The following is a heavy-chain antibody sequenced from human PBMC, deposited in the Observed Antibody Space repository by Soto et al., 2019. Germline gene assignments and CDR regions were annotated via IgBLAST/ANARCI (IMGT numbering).Heavy chain of an antibody. CDR3: ARAPHRRGSAGTIDY. V-gene: IGHV1-18*01. Sequence: QVQLVQSGAEVKKPGASVKVSCKASGYTFTSYGISWVRQAPGQGLEWLGWISAYNGNTNYAQKLQGRVTMTTDTSTSTAYMELRSLRSDDTAVYYCARAPHRRGSAGTIDYWGQGTLVTVSS. J-gene: IGHJ4*02. D-gene: IGHD6-19*01. CDR1: GYTFTSYG. CDR2: ISAYNGNT.